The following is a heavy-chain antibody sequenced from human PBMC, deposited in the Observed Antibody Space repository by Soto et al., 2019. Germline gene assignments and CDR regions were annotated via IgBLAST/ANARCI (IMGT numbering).Heavy chain of an antibody. CDR1: GVSIGCNSFS. CDR3: AGKTGLYYYYGMDV. V-gene: IGHV4-39*01. J-gene: IGHJ6*02. Sequence: PPATLSLTYTIFGVSIGCNSFSWGLIRQPPGKGLEWIGSIYYSGSTYYNPSLKSRVTISVDTSKNQFSLKLSSVTAADTAVYYCAGKTGLYYYYGMDVWGQGTTVS. D-gene: IGHD3-9*01. CDR2: IYYSGST.